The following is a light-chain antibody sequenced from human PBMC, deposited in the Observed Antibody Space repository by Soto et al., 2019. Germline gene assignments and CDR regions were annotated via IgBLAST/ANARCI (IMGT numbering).Light chain of an antibody. CDR2: AAS. Sequence: DIQMTQSPSSLSASVGDRVTITCRASQSISSYLNWYQQKPGKAPKLLIYAASTLQTGISSRFSGSGSGTDFTLTISSLQPEDFATYYCQQSYTTPYLFGQGTKLEIK. V-gene: IGKV1-39*01. J-gene: IGKJ2*01. CDR1: QSISSY. CDR3: QQSYTTPYL.